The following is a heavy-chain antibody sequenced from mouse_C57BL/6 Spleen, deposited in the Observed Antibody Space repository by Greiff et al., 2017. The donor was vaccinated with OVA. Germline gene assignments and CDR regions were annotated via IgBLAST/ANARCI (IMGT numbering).Heavy chain of an antibody. V-gene: IGHV1-61*01. CDR1: GYTFTSYW. Sequence: VQLQQPGAELVRPGSSVKLSCKASGYTFTSYWMDWVKQRPGQGLEWIGNIYPSDSETHYNQKFKDKATLTVDKSSSTAYMQLSSLTSEDSAVCYCAKLGQAMDYWGQGTSVTVSS. J-gene: IGHJ4*01. D-gene: IGHD4-1*01. CDR2: IYPSDSET. CDR3: AKLGQAMDY.